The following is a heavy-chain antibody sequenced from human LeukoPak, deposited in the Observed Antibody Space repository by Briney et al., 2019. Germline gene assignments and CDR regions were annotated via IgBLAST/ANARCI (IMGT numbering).Heavy chain of an antibody. V-gene: IGHV3-15*01. D-gene: IGHD3-10*01. CDR1: GFTFSNAW. Sequence: GGSLRLSCAASGFTFSNAWMSWVRQAPGKGLEWVGRIKSKTDGGTTDYAAPVKGRFTISRDDSKNTLYLQMNSLKTEDTAVYYCTTPPYYYGSGSSFCGMDVWGQGTTVTVSS. J-gene: IGHJ6*02. CDR2: IKSKTDGGTT. CDR3: TTPPYYYGSGSSFCGMDV.